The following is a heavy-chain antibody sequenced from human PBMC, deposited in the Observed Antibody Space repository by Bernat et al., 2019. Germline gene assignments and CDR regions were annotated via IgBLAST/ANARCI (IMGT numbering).Heavy chain of an antibody. Sequence: QVQLVESGGGWVQPGRSLRLSCAASGFTFSSYAMHWVRQAPGKGLEWVAVISYDGSNKYYADSVKGRFTISRDNSKTTLYLQMNSLRAEDTAVYYCARDTLNDYWGQGTLVTVSS. CDR1: GFTFSSYA. CDR3: ARDTLNDY. J-gene: IGHJ4*02. CDR2: ISYDGSNK. D-gene: IGHD3-16*01. V-gene: IGHV3-30*01.